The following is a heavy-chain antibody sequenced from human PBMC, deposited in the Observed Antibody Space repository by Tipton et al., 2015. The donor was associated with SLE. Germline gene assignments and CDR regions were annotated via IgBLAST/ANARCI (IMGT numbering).Heavy chain of an antibody. D-gene: IGHD2-21*02. CDR3: ARVTAMGIDY. J-gene: IGHJ4*02. V-gene: IGHV4-59*08. CDR2: IYYSRHT. Sequence: TLSLTCTVSGASISSHHWNWIRQTPGKGLEWIGYIYYSRHTNYNPSPESRVTISVDTSKNQLSLKVTSVTAPDTAVYFCARVTAMGIDYWGQGTLVTVSS. CDR1: GASISSHH.